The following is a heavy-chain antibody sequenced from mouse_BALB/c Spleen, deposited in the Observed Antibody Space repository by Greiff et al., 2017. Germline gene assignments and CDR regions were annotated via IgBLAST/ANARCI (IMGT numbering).Heavy chain of an antibody. CDR2: INPSNGGT. CDR3: TEGEVAARASHY. Sequence: QVQLKQPGAELVKPGASVKLSCKASGYTFTSYWMYWVKQRPGQGLERIGEINPSNGGTNYNEKFKSKATLTVDKSSSTAYMQLSSLTSEDSVVYYCTEGEVAARASHYWGQGTTLTGSS. J-gene: IGHJ2*01. D-gene: IGHD3-1*01. CDR1: GYTFTSYW. V-gene: IGHV1S81*02.